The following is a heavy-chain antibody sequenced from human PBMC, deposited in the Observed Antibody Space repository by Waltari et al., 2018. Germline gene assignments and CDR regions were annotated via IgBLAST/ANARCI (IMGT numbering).Heavy chain of an antibody. CDR1: GGSISSYY. Sequence: QVQLQESGPGLVKPSETLSLTCTVSGGSISSYYWSWIRQPPGKGLEWIGYIYYSGSTNYNPSLKSRVTISVDTSKNQFSLKLSSVTAADTAVYYCARGRKVGATPGYYFDYWGQGTLVTVSS. D-gene: IGHD1-26*01. J-gene: IGHJ4*02. CDR2: IYYSGST. CDR3: ARGRKVGATPGYYFDY. V-gene: IGHV4-59*01.